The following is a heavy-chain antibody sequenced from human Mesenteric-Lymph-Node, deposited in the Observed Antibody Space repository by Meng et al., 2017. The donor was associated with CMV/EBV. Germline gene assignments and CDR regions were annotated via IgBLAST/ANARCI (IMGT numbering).Heavy chain of an antibody. J-gene: IGHJ4*02. V-gene: IGHV3-9*01. D-gene: IGHD5-18*01. Sequence: SLKISCAASGFTFHDYAMHWVRQAPGKGLEWVSGISWNSGTIGYADSVKGRFSISRDNAKSSLYLQMDSLRVEDTAVYYCAAGYGTGSFKGYWGQGTLVTVSS. CDR3: AAGYGTGSFKGY. CDR2: ISWNSGTI. CDR1: GFTFHDYA.